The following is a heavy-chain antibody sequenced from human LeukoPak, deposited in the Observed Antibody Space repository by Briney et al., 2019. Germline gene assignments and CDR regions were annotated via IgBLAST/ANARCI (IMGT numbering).Heavy chain of an antibody. CDR1: GFTFSTYW. D-gene: IGHD1-26*01. CDR2: IKYDGSET. CDR3: ARWKWELQRDGFDI. J-gene: IGHJ3*02. Sequence: PGGSLRLSCAASGFTFSTYWMSWVRQAPGKGLEWVANIKYDGSETYYVDSAEGRFTISRDNAKNSLYLQMNSLRDEDTGVYYCARWKWELQRDGFDIWGQGTMVTVSS. V-gene: IGHV3-7*01.